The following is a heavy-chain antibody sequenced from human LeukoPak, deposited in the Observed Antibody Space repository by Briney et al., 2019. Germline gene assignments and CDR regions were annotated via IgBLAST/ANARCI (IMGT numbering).Heavy chain of an antibody. Sequence: PSETLSLTCTVSSGSISSSYWSWIRQPPGKGLEWVGHIFSSGSTNYKPSLKSRVTISVDTSKNQFSLKLSSVTAADTAVYYCARLFSATTDSGTYYYFDSWGQGTLVTVSS. V-gene: IGHV4-59*08. D-gene: IGHD1-26*01. CDR2: IFSSGST. CDR3: ARLFSATTDSGTYYYFDS. J-gene: IGHJ4*02. CDR1: SGSISSSY.